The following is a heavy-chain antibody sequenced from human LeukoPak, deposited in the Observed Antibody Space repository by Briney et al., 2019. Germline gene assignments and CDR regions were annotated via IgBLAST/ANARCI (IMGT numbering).Heavy chain of an antibody. D-gene: IGHD3-22*01. CDR2: INHRGST. CDR3: ASKGDSSGYYYFDY. V-gene: IGHV4-34*01. J-gene: IGHJ4*02. Sequence: SETLSLTCAVYGGSFSGYYWSWIRQPPGKGLEWIGEINHRGSTNHNPSLKSRVTISVDTSKNQFSLKLSSVTAADTAVYYCASKGDSSGYYYFDYWGQGTLVTVSP. CDR1: GGSFSGYY.